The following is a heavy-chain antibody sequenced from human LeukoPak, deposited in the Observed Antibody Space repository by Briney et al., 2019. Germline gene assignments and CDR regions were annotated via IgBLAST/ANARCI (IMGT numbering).Heavy chain of an antibody. CDR2: ISSSGSTI. Sequence: GGSLRLSCAASGFTFSDYYMSWIRQAPGKGLEWVSYISSSGSTIYYADSVKGRFTISRDNAKNSLYLQMNSLRAEDTAVCYCARVIRLPYGSGSYLANYMDVWGKGTTVTVSS. CDR1: GFTFSDYY. J-gene: IGHJ6*03. D-gene: IGHD3-10*01. V-gene: IGHV3-11*01. CDR3: ARVIRLPYGSGSYLANYMDV.